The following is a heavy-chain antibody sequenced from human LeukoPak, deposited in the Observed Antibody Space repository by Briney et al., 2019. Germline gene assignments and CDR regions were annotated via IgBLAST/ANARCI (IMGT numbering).Heavy chain of an antibody. J-gene: IGHJ4*02. CDR2: ISGSGSST. CDR3: AKDGGGESSSWYY. D-gene: IGHD6-13*01. V-gene: IGHV3-23*01. Sequence: GGSLRLSCAASGFTFSSFAMNWVRQAPGKGLEWVSAISGSGSSTYYADSVKGRFTISRDNSKNTLYPQMNSQRVEDTAVYYCAKDGGGESSSWYYWGQGSLVTVSS. CDR1: GFTFSSFA.